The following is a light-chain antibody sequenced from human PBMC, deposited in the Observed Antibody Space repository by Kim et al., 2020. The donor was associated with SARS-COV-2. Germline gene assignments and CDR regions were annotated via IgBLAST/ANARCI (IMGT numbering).Light chain of an antibody. V-gene: IGLV3-1*01. CDR3: QARDSSTEV. J-gene: IGLJ1*01. Sequence: VSPGQTASITCSGDKLGDKYACWYQQKPGQSPVLVIYQDSKRPSGIPERFSGSNSGNTATLTISGTRAMDEADYYCQARDSSTEVFGTGTKVTVL. CDR2: QDS. CDR1: KLGDKY.